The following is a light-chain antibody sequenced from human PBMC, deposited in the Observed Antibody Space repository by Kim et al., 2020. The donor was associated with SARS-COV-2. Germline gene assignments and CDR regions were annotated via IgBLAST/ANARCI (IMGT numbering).Light chain of an antibody. CDR1: RRVSSSY. J-gene: IGKJ3*01. CDR3: QQYGSSPGT. CDR2: GAS. Sequence: ASAERALLSCRASRRVSSSYLAWYQQKPGQAPRLLIYGASSRATGIPDRFSGSGSGTDFTLTISRLEPEDFAVYYCQQYGSSPGTFGPGTKVDIK. V-gene: IGKV3-20*01.